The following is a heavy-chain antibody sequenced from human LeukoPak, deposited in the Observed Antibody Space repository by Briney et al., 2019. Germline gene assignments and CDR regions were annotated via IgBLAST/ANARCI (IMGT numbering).Heavy chain of an antibody. D-gene: IGHD3-22*01. Sequence: SETLSLTCTVSGGSISSSSYYWGWSRQTPGKGLEWIGSSYYSGSTYYNPSLKSRVTISVDTSKNQFSLKLSSVTAADTAVYYCARQGYYDSEVTFDIWGQGTMVTVSS. CDR2: SYYSGST. CDR3: ARQGYYDSEVTFDI. V-gene: IGHV4-39*01. J-gene: IGHJ3*02. CDR1: GGSISSSSYY.